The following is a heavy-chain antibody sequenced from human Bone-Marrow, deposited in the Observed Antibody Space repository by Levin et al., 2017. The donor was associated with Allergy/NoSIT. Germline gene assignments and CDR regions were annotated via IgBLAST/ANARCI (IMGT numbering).Heavy chain of an antibody. Sequence: GGSLRLSCAASGFTFSSYSMNWVRQAPGKGLEWVSSISSSSSYIYYADSVKGRFTISRDNAKNSLYLQMNSLRAEDTAVYYCARSLPPPFIMMSHAFDIWGQGTMVTVSS. V-gene: IGHV3-21*01. J-gene: IGHJ3*02. D-gene: IGHD3-16*01. CDR2: ISSSSSYI. CDR3: ARSLPPPFIMMSHAFDI. CDR1: GFTFSSYS.